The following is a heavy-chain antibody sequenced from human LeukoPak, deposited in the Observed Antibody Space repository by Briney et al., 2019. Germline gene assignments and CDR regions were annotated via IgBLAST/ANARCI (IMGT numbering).Heavy chain of an antibody. CDR1: GFTFDDYA. CDR3: AKDGVYSYGFDY. J-gene: IGHJ4*02. D-gene: IGHD5-18*01. V-gene: IGHV3-43D*03. CDR2: ISWDGGST. Sequence: GGSLRLSCAASGFTFDDYAMHWVRQAPGKGLEWVSLISWDGGSTYYADSVKGRFTISRDNSKNSLYLQMNSLRAEDTALYYCAKDGVYSYGFDYWGQGTLVTVSS.